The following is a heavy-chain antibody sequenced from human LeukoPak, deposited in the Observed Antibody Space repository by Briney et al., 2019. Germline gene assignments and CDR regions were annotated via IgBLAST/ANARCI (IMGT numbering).Heavy chain of an antibody. D-gene: IGHD1-1*01. V-gene: IGHV1-2*06. J-gene: IGHJ5*02. CDR2: INPNSGGT. CDR3: ARDLGNWNDELDP. CDR1: GYTFTGYY. Sequence: GASVKVSCKASGYTFTGYYMHWVRQAPGQGLEWMGRINPNSGGTNYAQKFQGRVTMTRDTSISTAYMELSRLRSDDTAVYYCARDLGNWNDELDPWGQGTLVTVSS.